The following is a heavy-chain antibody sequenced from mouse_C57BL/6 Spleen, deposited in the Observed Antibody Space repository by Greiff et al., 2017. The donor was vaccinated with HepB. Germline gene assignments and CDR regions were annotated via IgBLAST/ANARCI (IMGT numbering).Heavy chain of an antibody. Sequence: EVQLQESGGGLVKPGGSLKLSCAASGFTFSDYGMHWVRQAPEKGLEWVAYISSGSSTIYYADTVKGRFTISRDNAKNTLFLQMTSLRSEDTAMYYCARIAYYSNYVDVWGTGTTVTVSS. D-gene: IGHD2-5*01. CDR2: ISSGSSTI. CDR1: GFTFSDYG. CDR3: ARIAYYSNYVDV. J-gene: IGHJ1*03. V-gene: IGHV5-17*01.